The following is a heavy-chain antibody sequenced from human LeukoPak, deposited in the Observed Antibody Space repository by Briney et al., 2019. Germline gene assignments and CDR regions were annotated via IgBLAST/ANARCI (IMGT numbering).Heavy chain of an antibody. CDR3: ASPSNNSRYAFDY. D-gene: IGHD3-22*01. Sequence: PGGSLRLSCADSGFTFSSYAMSWVRQAPGKGLEWVSVIYLGGGTHHADSVKGRFTISRDYSMNTLYLEMNSLRVEDTAIYYCASPSNNSRYAFDYWGQGTLVTVSS. CDR1: GFTFSSYA. CDR2: IYLGGGT. V-gene: IGHV3-23*03. J-gene: IGHJ4*02.